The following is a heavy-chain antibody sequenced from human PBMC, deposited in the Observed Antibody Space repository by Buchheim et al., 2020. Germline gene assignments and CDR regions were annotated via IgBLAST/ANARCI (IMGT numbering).Heavy chain of an antibody. Sequence: EVQLVESGGGLVKPGGSLRLSCAASGFTFSSYSMNWVRQAPGKGLEWVSSISSSSSYIYYAVSVKGRFTISRDNAKNSLYLQMNSLRAEDTAVYYCARDRNAASLFDYWGQGTL. J-gene: IGHJ4*02. CDR3: ARDRNAASLFDY. D-gene: IGHD5-18*01. V-gene: IGHV3-21*01. CDR1: GFTFSSYS. CDR2: ISSSSSYI.